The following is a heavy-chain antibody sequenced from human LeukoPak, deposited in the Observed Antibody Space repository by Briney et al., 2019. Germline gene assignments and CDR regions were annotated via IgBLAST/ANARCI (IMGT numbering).Heavy chain of an antibody. CDR2: ISSSSSYI. Sequence: GGSLRLSCAASGFTFSSYSMNWVRQAPGKGLEWVSSISSSSSYIYYADSVKGRFTISRDNAKNSLYLQMNSLRAEDTAVYYCARGGVGYSYGLDYWGQGTLVTVSS. CDR1: GFTFSSYS. CDR3: ARGGVGYSYGLDY. J-gene: IGHJ4*02. D-gene: IGHD5-18*01. V-gene: IGHV3-21*01.